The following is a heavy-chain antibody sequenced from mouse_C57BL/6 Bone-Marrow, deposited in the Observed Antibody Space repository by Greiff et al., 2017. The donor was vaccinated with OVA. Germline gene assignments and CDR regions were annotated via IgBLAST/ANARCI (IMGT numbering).Heavy chain of an antibody. D-gene: IGHD2-5*01. Sequence: EVKLVESGGGLVQPKGSLKLSCAASGFSFNTYAMNWVRQAPGKGLEWVARIRSKSNNYATYYADSVKDRFTISRDDSESMLYLQMNNLKTEDTAMYYCVSNSNYDYYAMDYWGQGTSVTVSS. J-gene: IGHJ4*01. CDR2: IRSKSNNYAT. V-gene: IGHV10-1*01. CDR1: GFSFNTYA. CDR3: VSNSNYDYYAMDY.